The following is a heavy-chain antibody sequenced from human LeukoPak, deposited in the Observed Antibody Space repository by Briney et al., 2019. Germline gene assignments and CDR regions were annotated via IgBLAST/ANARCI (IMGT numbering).Heavy chain of an antibody. CDR2: IYYSGST. CDR1: GVSISSGDYY. Sequence: SETLSLTCTVSGVSISSGDYYWSWIRQPPGKGLEWIGYIYYSGSTYYNPSLKSRVTISVDTSKNQFSLKLSSVTAADTAVYYCARIWGEGSSWYEITATREYFDYWGQGTLVTVSS. CDR3: ARIWGEGSSWYEITATREYFDY. V-gene: IGHV4-30-4*01. J-gene: IGHJ4*02. D-gene: IGHD6-13*01.